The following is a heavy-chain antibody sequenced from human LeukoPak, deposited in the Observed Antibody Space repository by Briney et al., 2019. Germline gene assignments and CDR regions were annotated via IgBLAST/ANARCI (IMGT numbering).Heavy chain of an antibody. D-gene: IGHD3-9*01. CDR2: ISSNGGST. Sequence: GGSLRLSCAASGFTFSSYAMPSVRQAPGKGLEYVSAISSNGGSTYYANSVKGRFTISRDNCKNTRYLQMGSLRAEDMAVYYCARDGADEYYDILTGYSHYDYWGQGTLVTVSS. CDR3: ARDGADEYYDILTGYSHYDY. CDR1: GFTFSSYA. J-gene: IGHJ4*02. V-gene: IGHV3-64*01.